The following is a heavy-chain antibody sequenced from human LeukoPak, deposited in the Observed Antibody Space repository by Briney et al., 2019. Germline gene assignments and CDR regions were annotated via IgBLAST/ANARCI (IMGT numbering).Heavy chain of an antibody. Sequence: GGSLRHSCAASGFTFSSYWMSWVRQAPGKGLEWVANIKQDGSEKYYVDSVKGRFTISRDNAKNSLYLQMNSLRAEDTAVYYCARDQLLWFGTFDYWGQGTLVTVSS. CDR1: GFTFSSYW. CDR3: ARDQLLWFGTFDY. J-gene: IGHJ4*02. CDR2: IKQDGSEK. D-gene: IGHD3-10*01. V-gene: IGHV3-7*01.